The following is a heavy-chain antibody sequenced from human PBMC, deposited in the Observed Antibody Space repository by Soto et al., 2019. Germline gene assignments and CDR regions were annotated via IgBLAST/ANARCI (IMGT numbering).Heavy chain of an antibody. V-gene: IGHV1-69*01. CDR2: IIPIFGTA. J-gene: IGHJ6*02. CDR1: GGTFSSYA. Sequence: QVQLVQSGAEVKKPGSSVKVSCKASGGTFSSYAISWVRQAPGQGLEWMGGIIPIFGTANYAQKCQGRVTITADESTSTAYMELSSLRSEDTAVYYCARDHCSGGSCYSNGMDVWGQGTTVTGSS. D-gene: IGHD2-15*01. CDR3: ARDHCSGGSCYSNGMDV.